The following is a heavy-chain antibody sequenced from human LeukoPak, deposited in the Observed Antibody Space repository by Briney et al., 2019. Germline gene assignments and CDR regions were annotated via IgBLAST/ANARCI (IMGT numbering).Heavy chain of an antibody. D-gene: IGHD1-1*01. J-gene: IGHJ5*02. CDR2: IGGST. CDR1: GYTFSNYY. V-gene: IGHV1-46*01. Sequence: ASVKVSCKASGYTFSNYYIHWVRQAPGQGLEWMGIIGGSTNYAQKFQGRVTMTRDTSTSTVYMELSSLRSEDTAVYYCAREGVEGVPRAYNWFDPWGQGALVTVSS. CDR3: AREGVEGVPRAYNWFDP.